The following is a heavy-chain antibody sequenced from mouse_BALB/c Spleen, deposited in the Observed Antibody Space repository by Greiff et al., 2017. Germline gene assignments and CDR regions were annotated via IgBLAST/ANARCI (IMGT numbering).Heavy chain of an antibody. V-gene: IGHV14-3*02. Sequence: EVKLVESGAELVKPGASVKLSCTASGFNIKDTYMHWVKQRPEQGLEWIGRIDPANGNTKYDPKFQGKATTTADTSSNTAYLQLSSLTSEDTAVYYCARSDDYDGLYFDYWGQGTTLTVSS. CDR1: GFNIKDTY. CDR2: IDPANGNT. J-gene: IGHJ2*01. D-gene: IGHD2-4*01. CDR3: ARSDDYDGLYFDY.